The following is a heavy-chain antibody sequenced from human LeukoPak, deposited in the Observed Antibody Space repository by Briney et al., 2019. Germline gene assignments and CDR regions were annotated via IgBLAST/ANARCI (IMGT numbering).Heavy chain of an antibody. CDR1: GYTFNNYG. J-gene: IGHJ4*02. V-gene: IGHV1-18*01. CDR3: ARVVFEVGFQFDF. Sequence: ASAKVSCKASGYTFNNYGINWARQAPGQGLEWMGWISTYNDNTNYAQKLQGRVTMTTDTSTSTAYMELRSLISDDTAVYYCARVVFEVGFQFDFWGQGTLVTVSS. D-gene: IGHD1-26*01. CDR2: ISTYNDNT.